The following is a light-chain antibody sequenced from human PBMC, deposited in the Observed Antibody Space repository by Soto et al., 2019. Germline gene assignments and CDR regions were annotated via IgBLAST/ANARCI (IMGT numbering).Light chain of an antibody. Sequence: QSVLTQPASVSGSPGQSISISCTGTTSTVATYDLVSWYQQHPGKPPRLLIYEATKRHSGTANRFSGSKSGNTASLTISGLQSEDEADYYCSSFAVSVAVYVMFGGGTPLTVL. J-gene: IGLJ3*02. V-gene: IGLV2-23*02. CDR3: SSFAVSVAVYVM. CDR1: TSTVATYDL. CDR2: EAT.